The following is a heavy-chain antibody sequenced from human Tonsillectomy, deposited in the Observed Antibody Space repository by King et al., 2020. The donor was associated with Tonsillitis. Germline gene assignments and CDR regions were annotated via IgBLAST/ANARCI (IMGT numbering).Heavy chain of an antibody. CDR1: GYSISSGYY. J-gene: IGHJ4*02. CDR2: IYHSGST. Sequence: QLQESGPGLVKPSETLSLTCAVSGYSISSGYYWGWIRQPPGKGLEWIGSIYHSGSTYYNPSLKSRVTISVDTSKNQFSLKLSSVTAADTAVYYCARVGYCSGGGCYSTFDSWGQGTLVTVSS. D-gene: IGHD2-15*01. CDR3: ARVGYCSGGGCYSTFDS. V-gene: IGHV4-38-2*01.